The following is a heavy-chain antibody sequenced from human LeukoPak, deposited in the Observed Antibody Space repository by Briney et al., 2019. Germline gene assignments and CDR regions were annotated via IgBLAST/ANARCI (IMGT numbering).Heavy chain of an antibody. J-gene: IGHJ5*02. D-gene: IGHD3-3*01. CDR3: ARESIRSGSLKWFDP. V-gene: IGHV3-23*01. Sequence: PGGSLRLSCAASGFTFTSHVMSWVRQTPGKELEWVSAIDGSGHTTYYADSVRSRFIISRDNSKKMLYLQMNSLRAEDTATYYCARESIRSGSLKWFDPWGQGTLVTVSS. CDR1: GFTFTSHV. CDR2: IDGSGHTT.